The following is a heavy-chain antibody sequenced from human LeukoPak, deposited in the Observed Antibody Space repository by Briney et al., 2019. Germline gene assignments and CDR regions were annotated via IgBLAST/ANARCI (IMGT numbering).Heavy chain of an antibody. CDR2: INEDGSEK. CDR3: AELGITMIGGV. V-gene: IGHV3-7*01. D-gene: IGHD3-10*02. Sequence: GGSLRLSCAASAFTFSRYWTTWVRQAPGKGLEWVANINEDGSEKYYLDSVRGRFTISRDNAKNSLYLQMNSLRAEDTAVYYCAELGITMIGGVWGKGTTVTISS. CDR1: AFTFSRYW. J-gene: IGHJ6*04.